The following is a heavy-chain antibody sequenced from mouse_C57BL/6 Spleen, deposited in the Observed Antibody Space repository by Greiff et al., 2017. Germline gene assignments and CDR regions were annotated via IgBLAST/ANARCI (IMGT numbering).Heavy chain of an antibody. V-gene: IGHV7-3*01. CDR3: ARSPYGGFDY. CDR2: IRNKANGYTT. J-gene: IGHJ2*01. CDR1: GFTFTDYY. D-gene: IGHD1-1*01. Sequence: EVNVVESGGGLVQPGGSLSLSCAASGFTFTDYYMSWVRQPPGKALEWLGFIRNKANGYTTEYSASVKGRFTISRDNSQSILYLQMNALRAEDSATYYCARSPYGGFDYWGQGTTLTVSS.